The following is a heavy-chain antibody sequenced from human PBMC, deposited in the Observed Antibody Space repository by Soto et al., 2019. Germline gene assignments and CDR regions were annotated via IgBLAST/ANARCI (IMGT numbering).Heavy chain of an antibody. CDR2: ISSSSSYT. Sequence: GSLRLSCAASGFTFSDYYMSWIRQAPGKGLEWVSYISSSSSYTNYADSVKGRFTISRDNAKNSLYLQMNSLRAEDTAVYYCARDRDTAMVKSYYGMDVWGQGTTVTVSS. CDR3: ARDRDTAMVKSYYGMDV. V-gene: IGHV3-11*06. CDR1: GFTFSDYY. D-gene: IGHD5-18*01. J-gene: IGHJ6*02.